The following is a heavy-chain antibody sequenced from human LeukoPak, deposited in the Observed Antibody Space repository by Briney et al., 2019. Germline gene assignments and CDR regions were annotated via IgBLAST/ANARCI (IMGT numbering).Heavy chain of an antibody. Sequence: ASVKVSCKASGGTFSSYAISWVRQAPGQGLEWMGGIIPIFGTASYAQKFQGRVTITADESTSTAHMELSSLRSEDTAVYYCARNTAMITFGGVIPQYYFDYWGQGTLVTVSS. CDR1: GGTFSSYA. D-gene: IGHD3-16*02. CDR3: ARNTAMITFGGVIPQYYFDY. J-gene: IGHJ4*02. V-gene: IGHV1-69*01. CDR2: IIPIFGTA.